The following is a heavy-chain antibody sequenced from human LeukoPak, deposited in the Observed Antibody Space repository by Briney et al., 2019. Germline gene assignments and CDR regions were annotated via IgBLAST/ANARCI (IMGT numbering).Heavy chain of an antibody. J-gene: IGHJ2*01. D-gene: IGHD1-26*01. Sequence: GGSLRLSCAASGFTFSSYSMNWVRQAPGKGLGWVSSISSSSSYIYYADSVKGRFTISRDNAKNSLYLQMNSLRAEDTAVYYCARAWELDYWYFDLWGRGTLVTVSS. V-gene: IGHV3-21*01. CDR2: ISSSSSYI. CDR1: GFTFSSYS. CDR3: ARAWELDYWYFDL.